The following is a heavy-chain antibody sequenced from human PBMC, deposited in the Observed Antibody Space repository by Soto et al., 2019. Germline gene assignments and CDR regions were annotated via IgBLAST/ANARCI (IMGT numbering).Heavy chain of an antibody. CDR1: GGTFSSYA. V-gene: IGHV1-69*06. Sequence: SVKVSCKASGGTFSSYAISWVRQAPGQGLEWMGGLIPIFGTAKYAQKFQGRVKITADKPPRPAYMEMSRLRSEDTAVYYCARGELQAVYDSVVVLDSKGTGYYYCAKDVWGQGTTVTVSS. CDR3: ARGELQAVYDSVVVLDSKGTGYYYCAKDV. CDR2: LIPIFGTA. J-gene: IGHJ6*02. D-gene: IGHD2-2*01.